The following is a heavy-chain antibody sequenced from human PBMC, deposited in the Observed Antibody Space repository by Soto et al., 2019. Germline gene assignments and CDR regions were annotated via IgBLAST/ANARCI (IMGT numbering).Heavy chain of an antibody. V-gene: IGHV3-33*01. CDR1: GFTFSSYG. D-gene: IGHD3-10*01. J-gene: IGHJ3*01. Sequence: GGSLRLSCAASGFTFSSYGMHWVRQAPGKGLEWVALIWYDGSKKYYADSVKGRFTISRDDSKNTLYLQMNSLRAEGTAVYYCARGFEGNAFDVWGQGTMVTVSS. CDR2: IWYDGSKK. CDR3: ARGFEGNAFDV.